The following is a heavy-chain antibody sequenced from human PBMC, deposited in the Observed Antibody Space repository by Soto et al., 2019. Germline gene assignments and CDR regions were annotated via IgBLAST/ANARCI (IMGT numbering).Heavy chain of an antibody. CDR3: ASRVRTGSSGRAG. Sequence: QVLLVQAGGGVKIPGSSVKISCKASGGSFTNQAVSWGRQAPGQGLEWMGAIIPMFGTTFNAHRFKGRVTISAEKARSTTYMELSSLSLEEIAVYYCASRVRTGSSGRAGWGHGTAVYVSS. CDR1: GGSFTNQA. CDR2: IIPMFGTT. D-gene: IGHD1-26*01. J-gene: IGHJ6*02. V-gene: IGHV1-69*06.